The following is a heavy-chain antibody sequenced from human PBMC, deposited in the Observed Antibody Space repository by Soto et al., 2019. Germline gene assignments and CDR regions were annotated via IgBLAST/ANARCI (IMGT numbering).Heavy chain of an antibody. Sequence: SVKVSCKASGGTFSSYTISWVRQAPGQGLEWMGRIIPILGIANYAQKFQGRVTITADKSTSTAYMELSSLRSEDTAVYYCARDENSSCWYRYYYYYMDVWGKGTTVTVSS. CDR1: GGTFSSYT. J-gene: IGHJ6*03. V-gene: IGHV1-69*04. CDR3: ARDENSSCWYRYYYYYMDV. CDR2: IIPILGIA. D-gene: IGHD6-19*01.